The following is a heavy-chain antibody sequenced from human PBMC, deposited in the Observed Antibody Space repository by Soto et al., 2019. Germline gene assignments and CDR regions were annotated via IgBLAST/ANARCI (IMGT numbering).Heavy chain of an antibody. Sequence: AESLKISCNGSGYSFAGYWITWVRQKPGKGLEWMGRIDPSDSQTYYSPSFRGHVTISVTKSITTVFLQWSSLRASDTAMYYCARQIYDSDTGPNFKYYFDSWGQGTPVTVSS. V-gene: IGHV5-10-1*01. CDR2: IDPSDSQT. CDR1: GYSFAGYW. D-gene: IGHD3-22*01. J-gene: IGHJ4*02. CDR3: ARQIYDSDTGPNFKYYFDS.